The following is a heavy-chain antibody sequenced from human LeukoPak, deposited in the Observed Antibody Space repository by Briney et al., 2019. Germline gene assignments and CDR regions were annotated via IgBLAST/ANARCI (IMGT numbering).Heavy chain of an antibody. D-gene: IGHD3-3*01. V-gene: IGHV4-59*08. J-gene: IGHJ6*02. CDR1: GGSISNYY. CDR2: IYYSGST. Sequence: SETLSLTCTVSGGSISNYYWSWIRQPPGKGLEWIGYIYYSGSTNYNPSLKSRVTISVDTSKNQFSLKLSSVTAADTAVYYCARNSGYYDFWSGPEGYYYYGMDVWGQGTTVTVSS. CDR3: ARNSGYYDFWSGPEGYYYYGMDV.